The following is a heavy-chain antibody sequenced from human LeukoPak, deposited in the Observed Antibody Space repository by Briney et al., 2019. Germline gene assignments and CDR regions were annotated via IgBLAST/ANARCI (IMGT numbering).Heavy chain of an antibody. D-gene: IGHD1-26*01. CDR1: GYSISSGYY. J-gene: IGHJ4*02. CDR3: ARDSVTGSYYPTKFDY. Sequence: PSETLSLTCTVSGYSISSGYYWGWIRQPPGKGLEWIGSIYHSGSTYYNPSLKSRVTISVDTSKNQFSLKLSSVTAADTAVYYCARDSVTGSYYPTKFDYWGQGTLVTVSS. CDR2: IYHSGST. V-gene: IGHV4-38-2*02.